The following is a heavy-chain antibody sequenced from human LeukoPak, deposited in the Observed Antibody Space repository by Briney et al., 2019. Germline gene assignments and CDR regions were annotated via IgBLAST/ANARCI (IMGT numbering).Heavy chain of an antibody. J-gene: IGHJ4*02. D-gene: IGHD3-22*01. CDR1: GGTFSSYA. V-gene: IGHV1-69*13. CDR2: IIPIFGTA. Sequence: ASVKVSCKASGGTFSSYAISWVRQAPGQGLEWMGGIIPIFGTANYAQKFQGRVTITADESTSTAYMELSSLRSEDTAVYYCALTGDSSGYYFSIFDYWGQGILVTVSS. CDR3: ALTGDSSGYYFSIFDY.